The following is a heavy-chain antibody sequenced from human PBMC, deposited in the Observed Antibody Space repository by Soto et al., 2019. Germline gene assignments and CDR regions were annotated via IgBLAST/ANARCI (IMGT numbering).Heavy chain of an antibody. CDR2: ISSDIITT. CDR1: GFTFGPYS. D-gene: IGHD6-6*01. Sequence: PGGSLRLSCSASGFTFGPYSMHWVRQPPGKGLEWVAFISSDIITTDYAASVRGRFSISRDNYKNTVYLQINSPRPEDTAVYFCARGRRYASSSIDSWGQGTLVTVYS. V-gene: IGHV3-30-3*01. CDR3: ARGRRYASSSIDS. J-gene: IGHJ5*01.